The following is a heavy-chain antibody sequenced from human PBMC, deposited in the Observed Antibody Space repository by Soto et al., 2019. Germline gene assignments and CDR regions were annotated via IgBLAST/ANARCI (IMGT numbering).Heavy chain of an antibody. Sequence: QVQLVQTGAEVKRPGASVKVSCKASGYTFTSYGISWVRQAPGQGLERMGWISAYNGNTSYAQKLQGRVTMTTDTPTSTAYMKLRSLRSDDTAVYYCASRSRAAADHWFDPWGQGTLFTVSS. J-gene: IGHJ5*02. CDR3: ASRSRAAADHWFDP. V-gene: IGHV1-18*01. D-gene: IGHD6-13*01. CDR2: ISAYNGNT. CDR1: GYTFTSYG.